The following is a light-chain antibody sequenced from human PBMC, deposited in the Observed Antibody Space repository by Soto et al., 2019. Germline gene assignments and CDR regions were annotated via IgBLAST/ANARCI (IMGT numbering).Light chain of an antibody. CDR2: GAS. CDR1: QSVSSSY. Sequence: EIVLTQSPGTLSLSPGERATLSCRASQSVSSSYLGWYQQKPGQAPRLLIYGASSRATGIPDRFSGGGSGTDFTLTIARLEAEDFAVYYCQLYGSSPPRTVSQGTKVEIK. V-gene: IGKV3-20*01. CDR3: QLYGSSPPRT. J-gene: IGKJ1*01.